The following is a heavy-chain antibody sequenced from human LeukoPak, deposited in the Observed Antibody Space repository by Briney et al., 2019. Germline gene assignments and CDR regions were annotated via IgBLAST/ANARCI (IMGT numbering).Heavy chain of an antibody. CDR2: IYYSGST. V-gene: IGHV4-39*07. J-gene: IGHJ5*02. D-gene: IGHD2-2*02. CDR3: ARRRDIVVVPAAIRYNWFDP. Sequence: SETLSLTCTVSGGSISSSSYYWGWIRQPPGKGLEWVGSIYYSGSTNYNPSLKSRVTISVDTSKNQFSLKLSSVTAADTAVYYCARRRDIVVVPAAIRYNWFDPWGQGTLVTVSS. CDR1: GGSISSSSYY.